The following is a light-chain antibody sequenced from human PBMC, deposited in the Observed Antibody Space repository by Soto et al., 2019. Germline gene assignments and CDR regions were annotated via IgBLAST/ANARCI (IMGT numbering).Light chain of an antibody. CDR2: DVS. J-gene: IGLJ2*01. CDR1: RSDVGGYNY. V-gene: IGLV2-14*01. Sequence: QSLLTQPASVSGSPGQSITISCTGTRSDVGGYNYVSWYQQHPGKAPKLMIYDVSNRPSGVSNRFSGSKSGNTASLTISGLQAEDEADYYCSSYTSSSTLVFGGGTKLTVL. CDR3: SSYTSSSTLV.